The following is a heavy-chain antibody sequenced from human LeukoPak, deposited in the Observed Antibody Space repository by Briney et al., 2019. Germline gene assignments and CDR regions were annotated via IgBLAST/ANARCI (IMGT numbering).Heavy chain of an antibody. V-gene: IGHV3-7*04. CDR1: GFTFSSYW. J-gene: IGHJ4*02. D-gene: IGHD6-13*01. CDR3: ARAYLTGSSWCYDY. CDR2: IKQDGSEK. Sequence: GGALRLSCAASGFTFSSYWMSWVRQAPGKGLESVANIKQDGSEKYYVDSVKGRFTISRDNAKNSLYLQMNSLRAEDTAVYYCARAYLTGSSWCYDYWGQGTLVTVSS.